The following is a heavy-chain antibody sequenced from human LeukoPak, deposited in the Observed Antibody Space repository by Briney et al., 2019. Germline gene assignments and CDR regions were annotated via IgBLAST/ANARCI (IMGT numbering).Heavy chain of an antibody. CDR1: GFTISTYG. V-gene: IGHV3-48*03. CDR2: ISGSDSLK. D-gene: IGHD3-10*01. CDR3: AREEYYGSGSYMRYFYYYDMDV. J-gene: IGHJ6*04. Sequence: VGSLKVSCTATGFTISTYGRNWVRPAPGGRLDWVSHISGSDSLKYYADSVKGRFTISRDNAKNSLYLQMYTLRAEDTAVYYCAREEYYGSGSYMRYFYYYDMDVWGKGTTVTVSS.